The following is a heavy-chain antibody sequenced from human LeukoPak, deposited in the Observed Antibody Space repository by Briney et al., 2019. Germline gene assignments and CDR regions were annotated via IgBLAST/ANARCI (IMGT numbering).Heavy chain of an antibody. J-gene: IGHJ5*02. D-gene: IGHD3-10*01. CDR1: GGSISSGGYY. V-gene: IGHV4-31*03. CDR2: IYYSGST. Sequence: SETLSLTCTVSGGSISSGGYYWSWIRQHPGKGLEWIGYIYYSGSTYYNPSLKSRVTISVDTSKNQFSLKLSSVTAADTAVYYCARGGTITLIRGVIFWFDPWGQGTLVTVSS. CDR3: ARGGTITLIRGVIFWFDP.